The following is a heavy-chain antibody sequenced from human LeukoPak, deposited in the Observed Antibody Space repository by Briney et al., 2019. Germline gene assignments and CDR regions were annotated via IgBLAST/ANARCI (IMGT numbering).Heavy chain of an antibody. J-gene: IGHJ4*02. CDR1: GFTFSNYD. V-gene: IGHV3-13*04. D-gene: IGHD5-12*01. CDR3: ARSLAFRAYAYFDS. CDR2: IGTAGDT. Sequence: GGSLRLSCAADGFTFSNYDLHWVRQAPGKSLEWVSAIGTAGDTYYPGALRGRFTISRENAQNSLYLQIHSLRAGDTAVYYRARSLAFRAYAYFDSWGQGTLVTVSS.